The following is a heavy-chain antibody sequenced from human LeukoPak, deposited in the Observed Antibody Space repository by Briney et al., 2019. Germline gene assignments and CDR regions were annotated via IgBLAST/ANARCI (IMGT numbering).Heavy chain of an antibody. Sequence: ASVKVSCKASGYTFTSYYMHWVRQAPGQGLEWMGIINPSGGSTSYAQTFQGRVTMTRDTSTSTVYMELSSLRSEDTAVYYCARHYCSSTSCYPGDAFDIWGQGTMVTVSS. J-gene: IGHJ3*02. CDR2: INPSGGST. D-gene: IGHD2-2*01. CDR1: GYTFTSYY. CDR3: ARHYCSSTSCYPGDAFDI. V-gene: IGHV1-46*01.